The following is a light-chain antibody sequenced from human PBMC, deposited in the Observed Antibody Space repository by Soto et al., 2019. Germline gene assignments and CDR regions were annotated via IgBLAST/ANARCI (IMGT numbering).Light chain of an antibody. Sequence: DIQMNPFPSPPSATGGGRVTITCRASQSISRWLAWYQQKPGKAPKLLIYDASTLESGVPSRFSGRGSGTEFTLTISSLQPDDFATYYCQQYNSYWTFGQGTKAHIK. CDR3: QQYNSYWT. J-gene: IGKJ1*01. CDR1: QSISRW. CDR2: DAS. V-gene: IGKV1-5*01.